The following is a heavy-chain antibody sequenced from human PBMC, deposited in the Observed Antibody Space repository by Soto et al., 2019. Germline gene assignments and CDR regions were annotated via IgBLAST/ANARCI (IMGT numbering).Heavy chain of an antibody. Sequence: GSLRLSFAASGFTFNTYWMHWVRQAPGKGLMWVSRINTDGTRTTYADSVKGRFAISRDNAKNTVYLQMNSLRADDTAVYFCARVKSGSYDWSDPWGQGTLVTVSS. V-gene: IGHV3-74*01. CDR1: GFTFNTYW. CDR3: ARVKSGSYDWSDP. D-gene: IGHD3-10*01. J-gene: IGHJ5*02. CDR2: INTDGTRT.